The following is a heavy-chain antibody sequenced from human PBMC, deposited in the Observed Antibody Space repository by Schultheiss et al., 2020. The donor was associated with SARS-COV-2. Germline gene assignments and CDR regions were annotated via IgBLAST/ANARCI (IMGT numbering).Heavy chain of an antibody. J-gene: IGHJ6*03. CDR1: GGSISSYY. CDR2: IYYSGST. D-gene: IGHD3-3*01. CDR3: ARARGYYQYYYYYYRDV. Sequence: SETLSLTCTVSGGSISSYYWSWIRQPPGKGLEWIGYIYYSGSTNYNPSLKSRVTIAVDTSKNQFSLKLSSVTAADTAVYYCARARGYYQYYYYYYRDVWGKGTTVTVSS. V-gene: IGHV4-59*01.